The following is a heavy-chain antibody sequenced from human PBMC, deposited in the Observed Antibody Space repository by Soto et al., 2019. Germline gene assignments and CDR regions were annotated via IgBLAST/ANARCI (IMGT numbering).Heavy chain of an antibody. CDR2: FFSDAER. CDR1: GFSLTNGRMG. CDR3: GRMDGDYNYYGLDV. Sequence: QVTLKESGPVLVKPTETLTLTCSVSGFSLTNGRMGVSWIRQPPGKALEWLAHFFSDAERSYSTSMQSRLNMYKDASGSQVVLTMTTMAPADTATYFCGRMDGDYNYYGLDVWGHGIVVTVSS. V-gene: IGHV2-26*01. D-gene: IGHD4-17*01. J-gene: IGHJ6*02.